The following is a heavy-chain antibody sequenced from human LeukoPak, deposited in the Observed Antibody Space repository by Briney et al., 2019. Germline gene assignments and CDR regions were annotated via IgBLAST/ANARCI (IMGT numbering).Heavy chain of an antibody. J-gene: IGHJ3*02. D-gene: IGHD5-24*01. CDR2: ISPSGAIT. V-gene: IGHV1-46*01. CDR1: GYTFTTYY. CDR3: ARVRDGYNDAYDI. Sequence: ASVKVSCNASGYTFTTYYIHWVRQAPGQGLEWMGIISPSGAITSYAQKFQGRVTMTSDMSTRTVYMELSSLRSEDTAVYYCARVRDGYNDAYDIWGQGTM.